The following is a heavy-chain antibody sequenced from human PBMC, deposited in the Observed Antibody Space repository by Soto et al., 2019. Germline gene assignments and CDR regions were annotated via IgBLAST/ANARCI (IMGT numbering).Heavy chain of an antibody. CDR3: AIGPAALYFDY. CDR1: GGAIRSYY. V-gene: IGHV4-59*01. J-gene: IGHJ4*02. CDR2: IYYIFST. Sequence: SETLSLTCTVSGGAIRSYYWIWIRQPPVNGLEFIGYIYYIFSTNYNPSLKSRFTISLYTSKNHFSLKLISVTAADTAVYYCAIGPAALYFDYWGQGTLVTVSS. D-gene: IGHD6-25*01.